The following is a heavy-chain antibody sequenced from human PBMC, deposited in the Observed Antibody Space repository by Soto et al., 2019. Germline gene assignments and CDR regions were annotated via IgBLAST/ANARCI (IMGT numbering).Heavy chain of an antibody. D-gene: IGHD3-16*02. V-gene: IGHV4-59*01. Sequence: SETLSLTCTGSGGSISSYYWSWIRQPPGKGLEWIGYIYYSGSTNYNPSLKSRVTISVDTSKNQFSLKLSSVTAADTAVYYCARGEDHRFPHYWGQGTLVTVSS. CDR2: IYYSGST. CDR3: ARGEDHRFPHY. CDR1: GGSISSYY. J-gene: IGHJ4*02.